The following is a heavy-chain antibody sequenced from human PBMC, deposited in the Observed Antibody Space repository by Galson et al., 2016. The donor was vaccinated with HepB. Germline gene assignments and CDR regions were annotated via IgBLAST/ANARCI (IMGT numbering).Heavy chain of an antibody. V-gene: IGHV1-46*01. J-gene: IGHJ6*03. CDR2: INPSGGTT. D-gene: IGHD2-2*01. CDR1: GYTFTSYY. Sequence: SVKVSCKASGYTFTSYYIHWVRQAPGQGLEWMGIINPSGGTTNYAQKFQGRITMTRDTSTSTVYMELSSLRSDDTAVYHCAREGGGLVVEPTAITVPYYYYMDVWGKGTTVTVSS. CDR3: AREGGGLVVEPTAITVPYYYYMDV.